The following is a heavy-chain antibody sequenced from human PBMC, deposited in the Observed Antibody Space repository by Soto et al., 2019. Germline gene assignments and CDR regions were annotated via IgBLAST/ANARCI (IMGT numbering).Heavy chain of an antibody. J-gene: IGHJ5*02. D-gene: IGHD3-22*01. V-gene: IGHV4-31*03. CDR2: IYYSGST. CDR3: ARARVVAPGWFDP. CDR1: GGSISSGGYY. Sequence: PSAALSLTCTVSGGSISSGGYYWSWIRQHPGKGLEWIGYIYYSGSTYYNPSLKSRVTISVDTSKNQFSLKLSSVTAADTAVYYCARARVVAPGWFDPWGQGTLVTVSS.